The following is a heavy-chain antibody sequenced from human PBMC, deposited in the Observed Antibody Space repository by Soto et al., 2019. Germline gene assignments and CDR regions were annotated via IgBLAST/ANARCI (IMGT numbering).Heavy chain of an antibody. D-gene: IGHD5-18*01. V-gene: IGHV3-23*01. CDR3: AKDHVGYYKPMDS. CDR1: GFTFSSSA. CDR2: ISGGAYNT. Sequence: EVQLLESGGGLVQPGESLRLSCAASGFTFSSSAMGWVRQAPGRGLEWVSTISGGAYNTYYADSVQGRFTISRENSRNTLLLQMNSLRDEDTAVYYCAKDHVGYYKPMDSWGQGTLVTVSS. J-gene: IGHJ4*02.